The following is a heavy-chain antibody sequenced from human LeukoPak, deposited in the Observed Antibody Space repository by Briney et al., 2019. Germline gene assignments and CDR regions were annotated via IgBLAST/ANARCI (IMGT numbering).Heavy chain of an antibody. CDR2: IIPIFGTT. V-gene: IGHV1-69*13. D-gene: IGHD2-8*01. J-gene: IGHJ5*02. CDR1: GGTFNNYA. Sequence: RASVKVSCKASGGTFNNYAVSWVRQAPGQGLEWLGGIIPIFGTTNYTQNFQGRITITADESTNTAYMELSSLRSDDTAVYYCARSYLVFNWFDPWGQGTLVTVSS. CDR3: ARSYLVFNWFDP.